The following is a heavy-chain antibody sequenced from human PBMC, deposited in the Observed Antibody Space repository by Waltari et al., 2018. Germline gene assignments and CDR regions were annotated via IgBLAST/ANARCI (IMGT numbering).Heavy chain of an antibody. V-gene: IGHV3-21*01. CDR2: ISSSSYFI. CDR3: ARVPERIEVATTSWT. J-gene: IGHJ4*02. Sequence: EVQLVESGGGLVKPGGSLSLSCEGSGFPFSYYSMHWVRQAPGKGLEWVSSISSSSYFIYYADSVKGRFTISRDNAKNSLYLQMNSLRAEDTAVYYCARVPERIEVATTSWTWGQGALVTVSS. D-gene: IGHD6-19*01. CDR1: GFPFSYYS.